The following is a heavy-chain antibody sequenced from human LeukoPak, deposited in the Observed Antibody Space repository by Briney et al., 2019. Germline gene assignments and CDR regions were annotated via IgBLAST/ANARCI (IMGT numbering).Heavy chain of an antibody. J-gene: IGHJ5*02. CDR1: GFTFSSYG. CDR2: IWYDGSNK. Sequence: PGWSLRLSCAASGFTFSSYGMHWVRQAPGKGLEWAVVIWYDGSNKYNADSVKGRFTISRDNSKNTLYLQMNSLRAEDTAVYYCARDRQWLVSYWFDPWGQGTLVTVSS. CDR3: ARDRQWLVSYWFDP. V-gene: IGHV3-33*01. D-gene: IGHD6-19*01.